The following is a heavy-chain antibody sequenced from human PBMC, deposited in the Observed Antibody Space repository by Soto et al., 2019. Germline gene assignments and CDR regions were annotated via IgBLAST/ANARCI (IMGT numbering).Heavy chain of an antibody. D-gene: IGHD6-13*01. J-gene: IGHJ1*01. CDR1: GFTFSDYY. CDR2: ISSSGSTI. Sequence: GGSLRLSCAASGFTFSDYYMSWIRQAPGKGLEWVSYISSSGSTIYYADSVKGRFTISRDNAKNSLYLQMNSLRAEDTAVYYCARSPRGSWYWGNAEYFQHWGQGTLVTVPS. V-gene: IGHV3-11*01. CDR3: ARSPRGSWYWGNAEYFQH.